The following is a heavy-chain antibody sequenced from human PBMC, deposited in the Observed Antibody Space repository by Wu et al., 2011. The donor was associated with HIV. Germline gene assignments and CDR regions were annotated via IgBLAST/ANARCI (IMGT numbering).Heavy chain of an antibody. J-gene: IGHJ3*02. CDR2: IIPIFGTA. CDR3: ARDHLPYYDSREGHAFDI. Sequence: QVQLVQSGAEVKKPGSSVKVSCKASGGTFSSYAISWVRQAPGQGLEWMGGIIPIFGTANYAQKFQGRVTITTDESTSTAYMELSSLRSEDTAVYYCARDHLPYYDSREGHAFDIWGQGTMVTVSS. V-gene: IGHV1-69*05. CDR1: GGTFSSYA. D-gene: IGHD3-22*01.